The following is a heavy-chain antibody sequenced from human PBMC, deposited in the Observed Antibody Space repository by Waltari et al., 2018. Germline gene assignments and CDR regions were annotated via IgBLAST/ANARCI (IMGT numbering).Heavy chain of an antibody. J-gene: IGHJ5*02. CDR3: ATQIVVVVAATGNWFDP. CDR2: IYYSGST. CDR1: GGSIRSSSYY. V-gene: IGHV4-39*01. D-gene: IGHD2-15*01. Sequence: QLQLQESGPGLVKPSETLSLTCTVSGGSIRSSSYYWGWIRQAPGKGLEWIGSIYYSGSTYYNPSLKSRVTISVDTSKNQFSLKLSSVTAADTAVYYCATQIVVVVAATGNWFDPWGQGTLVTVSS.